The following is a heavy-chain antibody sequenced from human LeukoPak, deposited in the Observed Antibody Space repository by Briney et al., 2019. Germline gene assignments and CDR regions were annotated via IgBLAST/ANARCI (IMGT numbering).Heavy chain of an antibody. D-gene: IGHD2-8*01. CDR3: ASLIGYCTNGVCPPDY. Sequence: GGSLRLSCAASGFTFSSYAMHWVRQAPGKGLEWVAVISYDGSNKYYADSVKGRFTISRDNSKNTLYLQMNSLRAEDTAVYYCASLIGYCTNGVCPPDYWGQGTLVTVSS. CDR2: ISYDGSNK. CDR1: GFTFSSYA. J-gene: IGHJ4*02. V-gene: IGHV3-30-3*01.